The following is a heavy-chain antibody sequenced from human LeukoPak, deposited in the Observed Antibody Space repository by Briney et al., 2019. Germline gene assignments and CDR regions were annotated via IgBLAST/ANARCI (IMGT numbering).Heavy chain of an antibody. CDR3: AKGRYYYDSSGYRLLEY. CDR2: VSGGAGST. D-gene: IGHD3-22*01. V-gene: IGHV3-23*01. CDR1: GFSFSNYA. J-gene: IGHJ4*02. Sequence: PGGSLRLSCAASGFSFSNYAMNWVRQAPGKGLEWVSRVSGGAGSTYYADSVRGRFTISRDNSKNTLYLQMNSLRAEDTAVYYCAKGRYYYDSSGYRLLEYWGQGTLVTVSS.